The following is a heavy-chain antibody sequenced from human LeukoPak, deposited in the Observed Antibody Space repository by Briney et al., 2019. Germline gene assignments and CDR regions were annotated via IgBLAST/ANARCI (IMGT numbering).Heavy chain of an antibody. CDR2: INHSGST. D-gene: IGHD6-6*01. V-gene: IGHV4-34*01. J-gene: IGHJ6*03. CDR1: GGSFSGYY. Sequence: SETLSLTRAVYGGSFSGYYWSWIRQPPGKGLEWIGEINHSGSTNYNPSLKSRVTISVDTSKNQFSPKLSSVTAADTAVYYFARGPRIAARLYYYYYMDVWGKGTTVTVSS. CDR3: ARGPRIAARLYYYYYMDV.